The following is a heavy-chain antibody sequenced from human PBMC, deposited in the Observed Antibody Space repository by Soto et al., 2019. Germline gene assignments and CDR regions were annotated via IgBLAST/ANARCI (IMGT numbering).Heavy chain of an antibody. J-gene: IGHJ6*02. Sequence: ALETLRLTCTVAGGHIRSSSCCRGSLNKPPGKGLEWIGSIYYSGSTYYNPSLKSRVTISVDTSKNQFSLKLSSVTAADTAVYYCASVRRGGYDSLRYYYGMDVWGQGTTVTVSS. CDR2: IYYSGST. V-gene: IGHV4-39*01. CDR1: GGHIRSSSCC. D-gene: IGHD5-12*01. CDR3: ASVRRGGYDSLRYYYGMDV.